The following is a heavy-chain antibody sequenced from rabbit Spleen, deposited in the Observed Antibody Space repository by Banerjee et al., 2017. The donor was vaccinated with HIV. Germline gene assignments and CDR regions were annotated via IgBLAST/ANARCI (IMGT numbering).Heavy chain of an antibody. J-gene: IGHJ4*01. D-gene: IGHD1-1*01. CDR3: ASGYSDVVLDL. CDR1: GFDFSSNA. Sequence: QEQLVESGGGLVQPEGSLTLTCKASGFDFSSNAMCWVRQAPGKGPEWIACIANGDGSTYYASWVNGRFTISRSTSLNTVTLQMTSLTAADTAIYFCASGYSDVVLDLWGPGTLVTVS. CDR2: IANGDGST. V-gene: IGHV1S47*01.